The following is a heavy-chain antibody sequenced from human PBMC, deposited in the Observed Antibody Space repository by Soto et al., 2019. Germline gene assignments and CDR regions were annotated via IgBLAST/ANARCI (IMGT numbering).Heavy chain of an antibody. CDR1: GFTFSSYW. D-gene: IGHD2-15*01. V-gene: IGHV3-74*01. Sequence: PGGSLRLSCAASGFTFSSYWMHWVRQAPGKGLVWVSRINSDGSSTSYADSVKGRSTISRDNAKNTLYLQMSSLRAEDTAVYYCARDRGFYGMDVWGQGTTVTVSS. CDR2: INSDGSST. CDR3: ARDRGFYGMDV. J-gene: IGHJ6*02.